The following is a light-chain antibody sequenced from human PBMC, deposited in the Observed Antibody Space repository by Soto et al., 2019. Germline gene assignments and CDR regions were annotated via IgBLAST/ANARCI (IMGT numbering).Light chain of an antibody. J-gene: IGKJ1*01. CDR1: QGISTY. CDR2: AAS. V-gene: IGKV1-39*01. CDR3: QQSYSTTWT. Sequence: DIQMTQSPSSLSASLGDRVTITCRASQGISTYINWYQQKPGKAPKLLIYAASSLQSGVPSRFSGSGSETDFTLTISSLQPEDFATYSCQQSYSTTWTFGQGTKVDIK.